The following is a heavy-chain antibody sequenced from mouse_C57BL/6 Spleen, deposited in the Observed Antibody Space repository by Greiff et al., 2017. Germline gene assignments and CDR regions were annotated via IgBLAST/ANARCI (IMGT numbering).Heavy chain of an antibody. J-gene: IGHJ1*03. CDR1: GYSFTGYY. CDR2: IYPYNGVS. Sequence: VQLKQSGPELVKPGASVKISCKASGYSFTGYYMHWVKQSHGNILDWIGYIYPYNGVSSYNQKFKGKATLTVDKSSSTAYMELRRLTSEDSAVYYCARGGGNYAYWYFDVWGTGTTVTVSS. D-gene: IGHD2-1*01. CDR3: ARGGGNYAYWYFDV. V-gene: IGHV1-31*01.